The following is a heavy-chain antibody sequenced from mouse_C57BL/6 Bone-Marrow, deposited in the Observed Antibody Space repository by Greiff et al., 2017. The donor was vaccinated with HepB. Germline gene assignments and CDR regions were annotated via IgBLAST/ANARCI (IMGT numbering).Heavy chain of an antibody. D-gene: IGHD2-2*01. V-gene: IGHV1-81*01. CDR2: IYPRSGNT. CDR1: GYTFTSYG. CDR3: ARRRGYDEGYYFDY. J-gene: IGHJ2*01. Sequence: VQLQQSGAELARPGASVKLSCKASGYTFTSYGISWVKQRTGQGLEWIGEIYPRSGNTYYNEKFKGKATLTADKSSSTAYMELRSLTSEDSAVYFCARRRGYDEGYYFDYWGQGTTLTVSS.